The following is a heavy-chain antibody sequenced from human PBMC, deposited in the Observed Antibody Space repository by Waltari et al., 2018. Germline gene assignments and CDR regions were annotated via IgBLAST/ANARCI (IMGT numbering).Heavy chain of an antibody. V-gene: IGHV3-43*01. D-gene: IGHD2-15*01. Sequence: VQLVESGRLSCAASGFTFDDYTMHWVRQAPGKGLEWVSLISWDGGSTYYADSVKGRFTISRDNSKNTLYLQMNSLRAEDTAVYYCAKRRCSGSGCSSSEGFDYWGQGTLVTVSS. CDR3: AKRRCSGSGCSSSEGFDY. CDR1: GFTFDDYT. CDR2: ISWDGGST. J-gene: IGHJ4*02.